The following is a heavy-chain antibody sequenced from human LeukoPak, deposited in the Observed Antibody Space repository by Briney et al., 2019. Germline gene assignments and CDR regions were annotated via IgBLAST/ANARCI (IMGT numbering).Heavy chain of an antibody. CDR2: INPNSGGT. Sequence: ASVKVSCKAPGYTFTGYQIHWVRQAPGQGLEWMGRINPNSGGTNYAQKFQGRVTMNRDTSISTDYMELCGLTSDDTAVYYCARDMVSGGSYSTRFDYWGQGTLVTVSS. J-gene: IGHJ4*02. CDR3: ARDMVSGGSYSTRFDY. CDR1: GYTFTGYQ. V-gene: IGHV1-2*06. D-gene: IGHD1-26*01.